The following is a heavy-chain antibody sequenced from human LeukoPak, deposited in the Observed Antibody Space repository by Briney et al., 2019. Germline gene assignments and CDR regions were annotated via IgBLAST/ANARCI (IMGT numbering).Heavy chain of an antibody. D-gene: IGHD3-16*01. CDR1: GYTFTSYW. CDR2: IYPGDSDT. Sequence: GESLKISCKGSGYTFTSYWIGWVRQMPGKGLEWMGIIYPGDSDTRYSPSFQGQVTMSADKSISTAYLQWSSLKASGTAMYYCARHPRSQPITFGGAAFDIWGQGTMVTVSS. V-gene: IGHV5-51*01. J-gene: IGHJ3*02. CDR3: ARHPRSQPITFGGAAFDI.